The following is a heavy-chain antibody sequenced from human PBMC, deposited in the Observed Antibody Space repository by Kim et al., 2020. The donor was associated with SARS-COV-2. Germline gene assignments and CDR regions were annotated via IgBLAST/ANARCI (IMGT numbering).Heavy chain of an antibody. CDR1: GFNFGDYA. D-gene: IGHD3-10*01. V-gene: IGHV3-9*01. Sequence: GGSLRLSCAASGFNFGDYAMHWVRQAPGKGLEWVSGISWYSGTKNYVDSVKGRFTISRDNVKKYLYLQMDSLRLEDTAFYYCAKASGDWYFDLCARATLVPVSS. CDR2: ISWYSGTK. CDR3: AKASGDWYFDL. J-gene: IGHJ2*01.